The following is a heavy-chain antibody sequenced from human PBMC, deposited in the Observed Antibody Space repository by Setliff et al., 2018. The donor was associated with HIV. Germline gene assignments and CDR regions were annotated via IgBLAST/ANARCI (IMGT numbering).Heavy chain of an antibody. J-gene: IGHJ4*02. V-gene: IGHV3-23*01. CDR2: ISGSGDNI. D-gene: IGHD6-13*01. CDR1: GFTFNNHA. CDR3: ARDRIWQQSDH. Sequence: PGGSLRLSCAASGFTFNNHAMSWVRQAPGKGLEWVSAISGSGDNIYYADSVKGRFTISRDNAKNSLYLQMNSLRAEDTAVYYCARDRIWQQSDHWGQGTLVTVSS.